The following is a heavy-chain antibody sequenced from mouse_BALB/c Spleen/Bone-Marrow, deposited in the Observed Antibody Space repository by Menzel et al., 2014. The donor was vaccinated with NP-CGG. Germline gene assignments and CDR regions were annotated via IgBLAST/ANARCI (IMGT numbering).Heavy chain of an antibody. D-gene: IGHD1-1*01. CDR3: ARYYYGSSYFDY. V-gene: IGHV14-3*02. Sequence: EVQLQESGAELVKPGASVKLSCTASGFNIKDTYMHWVKQRPEQGLEWIGRIDPANGNTKYDPKFQGKATITVDTSSNTAYLQLSSLTSEDTAVYYCARYYYGSSYFDYWGQGTTLTVSS. CDR2: IDPANGNT. J-gene: IGHJ2*01. CDR1: GFNIKDTY.